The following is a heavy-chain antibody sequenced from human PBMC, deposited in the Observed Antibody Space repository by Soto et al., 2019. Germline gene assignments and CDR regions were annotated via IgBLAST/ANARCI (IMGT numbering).Heavy chain of an antibody. CDR1: GGSLKSGGYY. D-gene: IGHD3-3*01. J-gene: IGHJ5*02. CDR2: IYYTGRT. V-gene: IGHV4-31*02. Sequence: SETLSLTCTVSGGSLKSGGYYWSWIRQHPGRGLEWIGYIYYTGRTYYNPSLESRVTFSVDTSKNQFSLKLSSVTAADTAVYYCAREGRYGSGLLDPWGQGTLVTVSS. CDR3: AREGRYGSGLLDP.